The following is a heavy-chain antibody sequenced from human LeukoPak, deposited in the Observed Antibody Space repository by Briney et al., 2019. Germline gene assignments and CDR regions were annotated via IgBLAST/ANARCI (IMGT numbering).Heavy chain of an antibody. CDR2: IYYSGST. Sequence: SETLSLTCTVSGGSISSSSSHWGWHRQPPGKGWEWVGSIYYSGSTYYSPSRKNRVSISEDTYKNQFTLKLSSVTAADTAVYYCARDLSPYSSGWSWGQGTLVTVSS. CDR1: GGSISSSSSH. CDR3: ARDLSPYSSGWS. V-gene: IGHV4-39*02. J-gene: IGHJ5*02. D-gene: IGHD6-19*01.